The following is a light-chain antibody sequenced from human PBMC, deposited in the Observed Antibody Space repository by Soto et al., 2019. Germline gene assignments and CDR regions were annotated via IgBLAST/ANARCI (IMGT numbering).Light chain of an antibody. J-gene: IGKJ1*01. V-gene: IGKV1-5*01. CDR2: DAS. CDR3: QQYNNYWT. CDR1: QSISSW. Sequence: DIQMTQSPSTLSASVGARVIITCRASQSISSWLAWYQQKPGKASKLLIYDASSLESGVPSRFSGSGSATEFTLTISSLQPDDFATYYCQQYNNYWTFGQGTKVDIK.